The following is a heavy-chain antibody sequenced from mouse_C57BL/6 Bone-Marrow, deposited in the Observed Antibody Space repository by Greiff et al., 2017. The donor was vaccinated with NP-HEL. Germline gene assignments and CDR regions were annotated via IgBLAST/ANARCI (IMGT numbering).Heavy chain of an antibody. D-gene: IGHD1-1*01. J-gene: IGHJ4*01. CDR3: APITTVVAEDYAMDY. CDR1: GYAFSSYW. Sequence: VQLHQSGAELVKPGASVKISCKASGYAFSSYWMNWVKQRPGKGLEWIGQIYPGDGDTNYNGKFKGKATLTADKSSSTAYMQLSSLTSEDSAVYFCAPITTVVAEDYAMDYWGQGTSVTVSS. CDR2: IYPGDGDT. V-gene: IGHV1-80*01.